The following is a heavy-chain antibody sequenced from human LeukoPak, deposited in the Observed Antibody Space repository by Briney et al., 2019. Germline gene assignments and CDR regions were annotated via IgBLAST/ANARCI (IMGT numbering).Heavy chain of an antibody. V-gene: IGHV3-21*01. CDR2: ISSSSSYI. CDR1: GFTFSSYS. Sequence: PGGSLRLSCAASGFTFSSYSMNWVRQAPGKGLEWVSSISSSSSYIYYADSVKGRFTISRDNAKNSLYLQMNSLRAEDTAVYYCASVEEVEYYFDYWGQGTLVTVSS. D-gene: IGHD3-3*01. J-gene: IGHJ4*02. CDR3: ASVEEVEYYFDY.